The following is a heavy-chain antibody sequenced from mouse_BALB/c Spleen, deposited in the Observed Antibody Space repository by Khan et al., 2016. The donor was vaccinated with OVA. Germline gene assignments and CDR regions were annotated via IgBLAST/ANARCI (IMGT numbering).Heavy chain of an antibody. CDR3: ARYCNHCYFDV. CDR1: GYTFSSYW. Sequence: VQLQESGAELMKPGASVKISCKATGYTFSSYWIEWVKQRPGHGLEWIGEILPGSGSTNYNERFKGTATFTADTSSNSVYMQLSSLTSDDSAVYYCARYCNHCYFDVWGAGTTVTVSS. J-gene: IGHJ1*01. D-gene: IGHD2-1*01. V-gene: IGHV1-9*01. CDR2: ILPGSGST.